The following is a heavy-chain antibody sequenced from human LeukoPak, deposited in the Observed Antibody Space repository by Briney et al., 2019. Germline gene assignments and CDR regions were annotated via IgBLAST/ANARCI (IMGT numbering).Heavy chain of an antibody. Sequence: SETLSLTCAVSGDSLSRGDYSWNWIRQSPGKGLQWIGLIYHSGSTYYTPSLRSRVTMSVDRSENHFSLSLHSVTAADTAVYFCARGVEMSTMIYFDYWGQGTLGTVSS. CDR1: GDSLSRGDYS. CDR2: IYHSGST. J-gene: IGHJ4*02. V-gene: IGHV4-30-2*06. D-gene: IGHD5-24*01. CDR3: ARGVEMSTMIYFDY.